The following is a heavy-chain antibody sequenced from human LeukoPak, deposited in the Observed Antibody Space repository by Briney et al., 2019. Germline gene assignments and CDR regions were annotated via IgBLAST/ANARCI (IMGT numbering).Heavy chain of an antibody. CDR3: ARESITGHRDFDY. Sequence: PGRSLRLSCAASGFTFDDYAMHWVRQAPGKGLEWVSSVDLNSGSVGYADSVKGRFTISRDNAKNSLYLQMNSLRAEDTAVYYCARESITGHRDFDYWGQGTLVTVSS. V-gene: IGHV3-9*01. CDR2: VDLNSGSV. D-gene: IGHD1-20*01. J-gene: IGHJ4*02. CDR1: GFTFDDYA.